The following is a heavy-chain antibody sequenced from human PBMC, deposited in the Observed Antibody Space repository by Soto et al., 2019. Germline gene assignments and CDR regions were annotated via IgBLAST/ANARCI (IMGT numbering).Heavy chain of an antibody. Sequence: ASVKVSCKASGYTFTGYYMHWVRQAPGQGLEWMGWINPNSGGTNYAQKFQGWVTMTRDTSISTAYMELSRLRSDDTAVYYCASEPAFDYYDSSGFSYYFDYWGQGTLVTVSS. D-gene: IGHD3-22*01. CDR3: ASEPAFDYYDSSGFSYYFDY. CDR1: GYTFTGYY. J-gene: IGHJ4*02. V-gene: IGHV1-2*04. CDR2: INPNSGGT.